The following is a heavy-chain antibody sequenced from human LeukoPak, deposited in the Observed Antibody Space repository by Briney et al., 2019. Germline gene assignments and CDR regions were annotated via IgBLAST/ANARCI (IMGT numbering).Heavy chain of an antibody. CDR3: ATLRLVDY. J-gene: IGHJ4*02. CDR1: GFTFINYW. CDR2: INSDGSST. V-gene: IGHV3-74*01. Sequence: AGGSLRLSCAASGFTFINYWMHWVRQVLGKGLVWVSRINSDGSSTIYADSVKGRFTISRDNSKNTLYLQMNSLRAEDTAVYYCATLRLVDYWGQGTLVTVSS.